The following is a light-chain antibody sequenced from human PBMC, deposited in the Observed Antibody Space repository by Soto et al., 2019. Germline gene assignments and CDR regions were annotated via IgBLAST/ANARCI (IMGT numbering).Light chain of an antibody. CDR1: QTINTY. V-gene: IGKV1-39*01. Sequence: DIQLTQSPSSVSASVGGRVTINCRASQTINTYVNWYQQKPGKAPKLLIYAASTLQSGVPSRFSGSGSGTDFTLTISSLQPEDFATYYCQQSYSTRLTFGGGTKVEIK. CDR2: AAS. J-gene: IGKJ4*01. CDR3: QQSYSTRLT.